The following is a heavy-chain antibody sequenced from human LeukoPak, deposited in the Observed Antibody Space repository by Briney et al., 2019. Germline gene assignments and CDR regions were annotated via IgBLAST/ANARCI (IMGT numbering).Heavy chain of an antibody. CDR2: ISSSSSYI. Sequence: PGGSLRLSCAASGFTFSSYSMNWVRQAPGKGLEWVSSISSSSSYIYYADSVKGRFTISRDNAKNSLYLQMNSLRAEDTAVYYCARDPDFWGPVDYWGQGTLVTVSS. V-gene: IGHV3-21*01. CDR3: ARDPDFWGPVDY. J-gene: IGHJ4*02. D-gene: IGHD3-3*01. CDR1: GFTFSSYS.